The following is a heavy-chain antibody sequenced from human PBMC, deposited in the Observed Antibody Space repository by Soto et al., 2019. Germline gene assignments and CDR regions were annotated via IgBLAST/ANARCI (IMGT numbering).Heavy chain of an antibody. D-gene: IGHD3-3*01. CDR3: ARVPAGVVPLNWFDP. V-gene: IGHV1-3*01. CDR2: INAGNGNT. CDR1: GSPFTSYS. J-gene: IGHJ5*02. Sequence: GASLTDSINASGSPFTSYSMHCVRQAPGQRLEWMGWINAGNGNTKYSQKFRGRVTITRDTSASTAYMELSSLRSEDTAVYYCARVPAGVVPLNWFDPWGQGTLVTVSS.